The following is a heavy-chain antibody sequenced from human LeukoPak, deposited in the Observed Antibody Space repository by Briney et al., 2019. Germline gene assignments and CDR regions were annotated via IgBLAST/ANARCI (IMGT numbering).Heavy chain of an antibody. V-gene: IGHV2-70*01. Sequence: SGPALVKPTQTLTLTCTVSGFSLSTIGLCMSWIRQPPGKALEWLALIDWDDDKYYSTSLKTRLTISKDTSKNQVVLTMTNMDPADTATYYCARISRDDYGDYDYFDYWGRGTLVTVSS. J-gene: IGHJ4*02. CDR1: GFSLSTIGLC. CDR2: IDWDDDK. CDR3: ARISRDDYGDYDYFDY. D-gene: IGHD4-17*01.